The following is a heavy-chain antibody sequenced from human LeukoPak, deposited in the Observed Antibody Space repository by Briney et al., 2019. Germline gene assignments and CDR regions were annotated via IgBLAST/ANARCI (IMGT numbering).Heavy chain of an antibody. CDR3: AKDRDYYDSSGYYHQSYYFDY. CDR1: GFTFSSYA. D-gene: IGHD3-22*01. CDR2: ISGSGGST. J-gene: IGHJ4*02. Sequence: PGGSLRLSCAASGFTFSSYAMSWVRQAPGKGLEWVSAISGSGGSTYYADSVKGRFTISRDNSKNTLYLQMNSLRAEDTAVYYCAKDRDYYDSSGYYHQSYYFDYWGQGTLVTVSS. V-gene: IGHV3-23*01.